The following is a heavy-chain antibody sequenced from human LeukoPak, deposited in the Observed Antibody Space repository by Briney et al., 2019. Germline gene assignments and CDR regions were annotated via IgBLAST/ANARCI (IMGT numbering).Heavy chain of an antibody. CDR2: ISGTGGST. V-gene: IGHV3-23*01. CDR1: GFIFNNFG. D-gene: IGHD3-22*01. CDR3: AKSSYYDSSGFYREYYFDY. Sequence: QSGGSLRLSCVASGFIFNNFGMSWVRQAPGKGLEWVSSISGTGGSTHYADSVKGRFTISRDNSKNTLYLQMNSLRAGDTAVYYCAKSSYYDSSGFYREYYFDYWGQGTLVPVSS. J-gene: IGHJ4*02.